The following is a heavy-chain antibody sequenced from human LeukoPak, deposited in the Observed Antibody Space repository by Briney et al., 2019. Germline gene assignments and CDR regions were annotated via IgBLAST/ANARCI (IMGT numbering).Heavy chain of an antibody. J-gene: IGHJ4*02. CDR1: GFTFSIYA. Sequence: GGSLRLSCSASGFTFSIYALHWVRQASGTGLECASAISSDGGSTYYADSVKGRFTISRDNSKNTLSLQMSSLRAEDTAVYYCVKVLTGYTYGSGFDYWGQGTLVTVSS. V-gene: IGHV3-64D*06. D-gene: IGHD5-18*01. CDR2: ISSDGGST. CDR3: VKVLTGYTYGSGFDY.